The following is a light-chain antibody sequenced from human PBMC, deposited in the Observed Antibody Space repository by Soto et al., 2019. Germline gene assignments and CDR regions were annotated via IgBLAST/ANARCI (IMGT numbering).Light chain of an antibody. V-gene: IGKV1-5*03. CDR3: QQYNMCPYT. J-gene: IGKJ2*01. Sequence: DIQMTQSPSTLSASVGDRVTITCRASQTITSWLAWYQQKPGKAPRLLVHKASSLEAGVPSRFSGSGFGTEFTLTISSLQPADFATYYCQQYNMCPYTVGQGTKLLIK. CDR2: KAS. CDR1: QTITSW.